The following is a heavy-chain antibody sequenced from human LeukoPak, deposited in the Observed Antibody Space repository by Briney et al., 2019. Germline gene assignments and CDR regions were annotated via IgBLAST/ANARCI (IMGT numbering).Heavy chain of an antibody. D-gene: IGHD6-19*01. J-gene: IGHJ5*01. Sequence: SETLSLTCTVSDDSVSSSRYYWTWIRQPPGKGLEWIGYIYHGSATYNPSLESRVTLSMDTSKNQYSLKMTSVTAADTAVYYCAREGGRRWLVSGALDSWGQGTLVTVSS. CDR3: AREGGRRWLVSGALDS. V-gene: IGHV4-61*01. CDR1: DDSVSSSRYY. CDR2: IYHGSA.